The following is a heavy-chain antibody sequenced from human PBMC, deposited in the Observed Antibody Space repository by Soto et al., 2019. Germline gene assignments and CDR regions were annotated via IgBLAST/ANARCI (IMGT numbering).Heavy chain of an antibody. J-gene: IGHJ4*02. Sequence: QVQLVESGGGVVQPGRSLRLSCAASGFTFSSYGMHWVRQAPGKGLEWVAVISYDGSNKYYADSVKGRFTISRDNSKNTLYLQMNSRRAEDTAGDYCAKSVGGPVDYWGQGTLVTVSS. CDR1: GFTFSSYG. V-gene: IGHV3-30*18. CDR2: ISYDGSNK. D-gene: IGHD1-26*01. CDR3: AKSVGGPVDY.